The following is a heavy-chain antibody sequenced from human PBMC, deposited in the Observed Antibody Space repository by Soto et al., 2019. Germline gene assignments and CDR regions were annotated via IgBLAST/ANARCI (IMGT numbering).Heavy chain of an antibody. V-gene: IGHV3-23*01. CDR3: VKHAEYQLVSWFDP. J-gene: IGHJ5*02. Sequence: EVQLLESGGGLVQPGGSLRLSCAASGYSFSTYAMSWVRQAPGKGLEWVSGISAGGGSPFIADSVKGRFIISRDNAKDTLYLQTNSLTGEDTAIYYCVKHAEYQLVSWFDPWGQGTLVTVSS. D-gene: IGHD6-6*01. CDR2: ISAGGGSP. CDR1: GYSFSTYA.